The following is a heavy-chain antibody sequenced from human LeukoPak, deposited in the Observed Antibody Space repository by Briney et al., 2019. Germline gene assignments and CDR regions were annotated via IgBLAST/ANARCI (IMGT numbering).Heavy chain of an antibody. Sequence: GGSLRLSCAASGFTFSAYGMHWVRQAPGKGLEWVAVIAYDGSIKYYADSVKGRFTISRDNSKNTLFLQVDSLRGEDTAVYYCAREDNGYDFEYWGQGTLVTVSS. D-gene: IGHD5-12*01. CDR3: AREDNGYDFEY. CDR2: IAYDGSIK. J-gene: IGHJ4*02. CDR1: GFTFSAYG. V-gene: IGHV3-30*03.